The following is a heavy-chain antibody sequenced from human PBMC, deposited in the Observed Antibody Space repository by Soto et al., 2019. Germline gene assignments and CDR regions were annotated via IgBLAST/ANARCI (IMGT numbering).Heavy chain of an antibody. V-gene: IGHV1-3*01. Sequence: ASVKVSCKASGYTFTSYAMHWVRQAPGQRLEWMGWINAGNGNTKYSQKFQGRVTITRDTSASTAYMELSSLRSEDTAVYYCARAPLYCSSTSCQNSYYYYYMDVWGKGTTVTVSS. CDR1: GYTFTSYA. D-gene: IGHD2-2*01. CDR3: ARAPLYCSSTSCQNSYYYYYMDV. J-gene: IGHJ6*03. CDR2: INAGNGNT.